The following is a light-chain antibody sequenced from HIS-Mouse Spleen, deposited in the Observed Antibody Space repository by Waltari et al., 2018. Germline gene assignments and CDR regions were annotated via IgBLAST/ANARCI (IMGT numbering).Light chain of an antibody. Sequence: QSALPQPASVSGSPGQSITIPCTGPNSDVGGSTYVSWYHQHPGKAPKLMIYDVSNRPSGVSNRFSGSKSGNTASLTISGLQAEDEADYYCSSYTSSSTEVFGGGTKLTVL. CDR3: SSYTSSSTEV. CDR2: DVS. J-gene: IGLJ2*01. V-gene: IGLV2-14*03. CDR1: NSDVGGSTY.